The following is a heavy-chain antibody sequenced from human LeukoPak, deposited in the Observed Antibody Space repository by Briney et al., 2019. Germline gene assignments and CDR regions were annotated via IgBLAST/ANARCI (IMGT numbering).Heavy chain of an antibody. D-gene: IGHD3-3*01. CDR1: GFAFSNFA. Sequence: GGSLRLSCAASGFAFSNFAMSWVRQAPGKGLEWVSGMSGSGDSSYYADSVKGRFTISRDNSKNALYLQMNSLRADDTALYYCAKMEGQRLYDYCMDVWGKGTTVTVSS. CDR3: AKMEGQRLYDYCMDV. V-gene: IGHV3-23*01. J-gene: IGHJ6*03. CDR2: MSGSGDSS.